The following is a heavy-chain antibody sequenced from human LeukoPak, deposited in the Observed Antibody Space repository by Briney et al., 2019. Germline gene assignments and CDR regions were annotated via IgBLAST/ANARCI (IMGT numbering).Heavy chain of an antibody. CDR3: ARLLKDGYKSFYFDY. CDR2: IYYSGST. D-gene: IGHD5-24*01. J-gene: IGHJ4*02. CDR1: GGSISSSSYY. Sequence: PSETLSLTCTVSGGSISSSSYYWGWIRQPPGKGLEWIGSIYYSGSTYYNPSLKSRVTISVDTSKNQFSLKLSFVTAADTAVYYCARLLKDGYKSFYFDYWGQGTLVTVSS. V-gene: IGHV4-39*01.